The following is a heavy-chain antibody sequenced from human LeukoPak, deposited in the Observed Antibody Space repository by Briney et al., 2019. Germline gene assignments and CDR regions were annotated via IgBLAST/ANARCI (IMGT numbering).Heavy chain of an antibody. CDR2: IFYTGGS. CDR3: ARRGYSYGSIYFDY. D-gene: IGHD5-18*01. CDR1: GGSISSSNYG. Sequence: SETLSLTCTVSGGSISSSNYGWGWIRQPPGKGLEWIGTIFYTGGSYHNPSLKSRVTISVDTSKNQFSLKLSSVTAADTAVYYCARRGYSYGSIYFDYWGQGTLVTVSS. J-gene: IGHJ4*02. V-gene: IGHV4-39*07.